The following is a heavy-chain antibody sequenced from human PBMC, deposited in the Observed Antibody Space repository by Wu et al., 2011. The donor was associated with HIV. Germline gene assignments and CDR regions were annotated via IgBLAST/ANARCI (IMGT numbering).Heavy chain of an antibody. Sequence: QVQLVQSGAEVKKPGASVKVSCKASGYTFTGYYIHWVRQAPGQGLEWMGWINPNNGDTIYAQKFQGRVTMTRDTSISAAYMELRRLRSDDTAVYYCASCYNGWDSRAFXVYWGQGTLVTVSS. CDR3: ASCYNGWDSRAFXVY. D-gene: IGHD3-22*01. J-gene: IGHJ4*02. CDR1: GYTFTGYY. V-gene: IGHV1-2*02. CDR2: INPNNGDT.